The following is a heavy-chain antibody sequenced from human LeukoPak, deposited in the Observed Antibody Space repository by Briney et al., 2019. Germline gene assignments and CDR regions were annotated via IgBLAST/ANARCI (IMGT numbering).Heavy chain of an antibody. Sequence: PGRSLRLSCAASGFTFDDYAMHWVRQAPGKGLEWVSGISWNSGSIGYADSVKGRFTISRDNAKNSLYLQMNSLRAEDTALYYCAKVTGVRGVIFFDYWAREPWSPSPQ. V-gene: IGHV3-9*01. J-gene: IGHJ4*02. D-gene: IGHD3-10*01. CDR2: ISWNSGSI. CDR1: GFTFDDYA. CDR3: AKVTGVRGVIFFDY.